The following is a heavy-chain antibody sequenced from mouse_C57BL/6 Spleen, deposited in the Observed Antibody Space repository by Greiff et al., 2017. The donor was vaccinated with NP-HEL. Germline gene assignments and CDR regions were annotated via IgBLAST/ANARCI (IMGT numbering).Heavy chain of an antibody. CDR2: IYPGDGDT. D-gene: IGHD2-5*01. Sequence: QVHVKQSGAELVKPGASVKISCKASGYAFSSYWMNWVKQRPGKGLEWIGQIYPGDGDTNYNGKFKGKATLTADKSSSTAYMQLSSLTSEDSAVYYCARGDSKGAWFAYWGQGTLVTVSA. CDR3: ARGDSKGAWFAY. J-gene: IGHJ3*01. CDR1: GYAFSSYW. V-gene: IGHV1-80*01.